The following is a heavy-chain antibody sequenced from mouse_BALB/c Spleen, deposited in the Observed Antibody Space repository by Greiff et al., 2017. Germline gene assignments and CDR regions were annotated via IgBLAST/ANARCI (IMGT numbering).Heavy chain of an antibody. V-gene: IGHV5-15*02. Sequence: EVMLVESGGGLVQPGGSRKLSCAASGFTFSDYGMAWVRQAPGKGPEWVAFISNLAYSIYYADTVTGRFTISRENAKNTLYLEMSSLRSEDTAMYYCAREGGPYYFDYWGQGTTLTVSS. D-gene: IGHD3-3*01. J-gene: IGHJ2*01. CDR2: ISNLAYSI. CDR1: GFTFSDYG. CDR3: AREGGPYYFDY.